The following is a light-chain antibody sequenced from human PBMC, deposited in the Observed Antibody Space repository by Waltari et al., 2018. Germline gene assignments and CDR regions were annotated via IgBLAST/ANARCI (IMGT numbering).Light chain of an antibody. Sequence: IVLTQSPGTLSLTPGERATLSCRASQSVSRFLAWYQEKPGQAPRLLISGASSRATGIPDRFSGSGSGTDFSLTISRLEPEDFAVYYCQKYDRLPATFGQGTKVEIK. J-gene: IGKJ1*01. CDR1: QSVSRF. CDR2: GAS. V-gene: IGKV3-20*01. CDR3: QKYDRLPAT.